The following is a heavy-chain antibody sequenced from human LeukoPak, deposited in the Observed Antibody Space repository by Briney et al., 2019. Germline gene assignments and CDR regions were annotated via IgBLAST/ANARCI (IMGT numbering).Heavy chain of an antibody. Sequence: GGSLRLSCAASGFTVSSNYMSWVRQAPGKGLEWVSVIYSGGSTYYADSVKGRFTISRDNSKNTLYLLMNSLRIEDTAVYYCARSPSLYYFENWGQGTLVTVSS. J-gene: IGHJ4*02. CDR1: GFTVSSNY. CDR3: ARSPSLYYFEN. V-gene: IGHV3-53*05. CDR2: IYSGGST.